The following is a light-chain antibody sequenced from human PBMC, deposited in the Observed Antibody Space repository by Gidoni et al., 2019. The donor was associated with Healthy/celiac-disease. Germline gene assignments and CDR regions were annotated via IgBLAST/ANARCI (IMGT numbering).Light chain of an antibody. J-gene: IGLJ3*02. CDR1: TGAVTRGYF. V-gene: IGLV7-43*01. Sequence: QTVVTQEPSLTVSPGGTVTLTCASSTGAVTRGYFTSWFQQKPGQAPRALIYNTDKKHTWPPARFSGSLLGGKAALTLSGVQPADEADYYCLIYYGRARVFGGGTKLTVL. CDR3: LIYYGRARV. CDR2: NTD.